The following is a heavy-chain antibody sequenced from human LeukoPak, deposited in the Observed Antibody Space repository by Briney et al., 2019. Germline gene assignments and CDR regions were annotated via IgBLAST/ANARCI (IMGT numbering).Heavy chain of an antibody. CDR2: ISWNSGSI. Sequence: PGRSLRLSCAASGFTFDDYAMHWVRQAPGKGLEWVSGISWNSGSIGYADSVKGRFTISRDNAKNSLCLQMNSLRAEDTALYYCAKDFGSGYSYGDSFDYWGQGTLVTVSS. CDR3: AKDFGSGYSYGDSFDY. D-gene: IGHD5-18*01. CDR1: GFTFDDYA. V-gene: IGHV3-9*01. J-gene: IGHJ4*02.